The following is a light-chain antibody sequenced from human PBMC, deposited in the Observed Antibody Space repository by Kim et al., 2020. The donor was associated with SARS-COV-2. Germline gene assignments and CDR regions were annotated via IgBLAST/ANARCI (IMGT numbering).Light chain of an antibody. J-gene: IGKJ2*01. CDR1: QNIVTC. CDR2: QAS. CDR3: QHYNSYPYT. V-gene: IGKV1-5*03. Sequence: ASVGDRVTSACQASQNIVTCLAWYKRKPGNAPTLLVYQASSLEGGVPSRFSGCGSETEFILTINSLQPDDFATYYCQHYNSYPYTFGQGTKLEI.